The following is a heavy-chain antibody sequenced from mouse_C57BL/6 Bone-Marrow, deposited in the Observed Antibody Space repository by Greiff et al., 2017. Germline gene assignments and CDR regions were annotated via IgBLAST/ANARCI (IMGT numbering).Heavy chain of an antibody. CDR1: GYTFTSYW. D-gene: IGHD2-5*01. CDR2: IDPSDGYT. CDR3: TRVVSNNWFAY. V-gene: IGHV1-50*01. J-gene: IGHJ3*01. Sequence: QVQLQQPGAELVKPGASVKLSCKASGYTFTSYWMQWVKQRPGQGLEWIGAIDPSDGYTNYTQKFKGRATLTVDTATNNAYMQLSSLTSEYSAVYYCTRVVSNNWFAYWGQGTLVTVSA.